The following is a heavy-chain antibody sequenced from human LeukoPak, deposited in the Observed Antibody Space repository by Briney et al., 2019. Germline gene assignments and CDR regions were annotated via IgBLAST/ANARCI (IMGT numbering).Heavy chain of an antibody. J-gene: IGHJ3*02. CDR3: SRRYYDFWSGFDAFDI. CDR1: GGSISSYY. D-gene: IGHD3-3*01. Sequence: SETLSLTCTVSGGSISSYYWSWIRQPPGKGLEWIGYIYYSGSTNYNPSLKSRVTISVDTSKNQFSLKLSSVTAADTAVYYCSRRYYDFWSGFDAFDIWGQGTMVTVSS. CDR2: IYYSGST. V-gene: IGHV4-59*01.